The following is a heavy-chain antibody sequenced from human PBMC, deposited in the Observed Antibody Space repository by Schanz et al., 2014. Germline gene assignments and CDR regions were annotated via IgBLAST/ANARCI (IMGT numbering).Heavy chain of an antibody. D-gene: IGHD5-12*01. Sequence: EVQLVESGGGLVQPGGSLRLSCAASGFTFSTYAMTWVRQAPGKGLEWVSVIYSDGRTYYGDSVKGRFTISRDNSKNTLYLQMNSLRAEDTAVYFCARDGGRDGYNLAFDVWGQGTLVTVSS. V-gene: IGHV3-23*03. CDR1: GFTFSTYA. CDR3: ARDGGRDGYNLAFDV. CDR2: IYSDGRT. J-gene: IGHJ3*01.